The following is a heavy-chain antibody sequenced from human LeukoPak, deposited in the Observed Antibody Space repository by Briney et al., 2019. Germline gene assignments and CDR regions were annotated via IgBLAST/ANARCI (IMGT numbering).Heavy chain of an antibody. D-gene: IGHD6-13*01. CDR3: ARAISSTWSANDY. V-gene: IGHV3-30*03. CDR2: ISYDGNNK. Sequence: PGRSLRLSCAASGFTFRNYGMHWVRQAPGKGLEWVVVISYDGNNKYYADSVKGRFTISRDNSKNTVYLQMNSLRAEDTAVYYCARAISSTWSANDYWGQGTLVTVSS. J-gene: IGHJ4*01. CDR1: GFTFRNYG.